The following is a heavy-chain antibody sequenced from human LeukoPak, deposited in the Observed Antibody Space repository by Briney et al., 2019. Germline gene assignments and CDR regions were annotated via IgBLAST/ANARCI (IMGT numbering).Heavy chain of an antibody. J-gene: IGHJ5*02. D-gene: IGHD5-12*01. CDR2: IWYDGSNK. Sequence: GGSLRLSCAASGFTFSSYGMHWVRQAPGKGLEWVAVIWYDGSNKYYADSVKGRFTISRDNSKNTLYLQMNSLRAEDTAVYYCARFRSSSGGNWFDPWGQGTLVTVSS. CDR3: ARFRSSSGGNWFDP. V-gene: IGHV3-33*01. CDR1: GFTFSSYG.